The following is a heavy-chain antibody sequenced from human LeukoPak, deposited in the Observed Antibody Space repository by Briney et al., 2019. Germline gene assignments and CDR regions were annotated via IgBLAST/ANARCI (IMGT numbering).Heavy chain of an antibody. Sequence: ASVKVSCEVSGYTLTELSMHWVRQAPVKGLEWRGGFDPEDGETIYAQKFQGRVTMNEDTSTDTAYMELSSLRSEDTAVYYCATDPAGGNPSYYFDYWGQGTLVTVSS. CDR2: FDPEDGET. V-gene: IGHV1-24*01. D-gene: IGHD1-14*01. J-gene: IGHJ4*02. CDR1: GYTLTELS. CDR3: ATDPAGGNPSYYFDY.